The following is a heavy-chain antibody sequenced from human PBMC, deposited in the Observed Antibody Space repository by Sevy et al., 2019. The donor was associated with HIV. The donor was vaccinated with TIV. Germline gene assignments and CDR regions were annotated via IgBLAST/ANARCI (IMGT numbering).Heavy chain of an antibody. D-gene: IGHD1-20*01. V-gene: IGHV3-30*04. CDR1: GFTFSSYA. Sequence: GGSLRLSCAASGFTFSSYAMHWVRQAPGKGLEWVAVISYDGSNKYYADSVKGRFTISRDNYKNTLYLQMNSLRAEDTAVYYCARVYNWNDWGNYYYGMDVWGQGTTVTVSS. CDR2: ISYDGSNK. CDR3: ARVYNWNDWGNYYYGMDV. J-gene: IGHJ6*02.